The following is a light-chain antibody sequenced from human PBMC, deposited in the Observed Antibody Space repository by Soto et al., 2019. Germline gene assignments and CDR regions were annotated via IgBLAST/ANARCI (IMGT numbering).Light chain of an antibody. J-gene: IGLJ2*01. CDR1: NSDIGAYDY. V-gene: IGLV2-8*01. CDR3: PSYGGRNSL. Sequence: SVLTQPPSASGSPGQSVTISCPGNNSDIGAYDYVSWDQHHPGKAPKLMIYEVTKRPSGVTDRFSGSKSGNTASRTVSGLPAEDEADSCSPSYGGRNSLFGGGTQRTVL. CDR2: EVT.